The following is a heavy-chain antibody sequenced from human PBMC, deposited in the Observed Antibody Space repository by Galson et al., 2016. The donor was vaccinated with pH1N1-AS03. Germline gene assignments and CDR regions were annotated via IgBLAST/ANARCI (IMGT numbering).Heavy chain of an antibody. CDR3: GRVGRGGSPVDY. Sequence: SLRLSCAASGFTFSSYGMHWVRQAPGKGLEWVTFISYDGSEKHDVDSVKGRFIISRDNAKNSLYLQMNSLRADDTAVYYCGRVGRGGSPVDYWGQGTLVTVSS. J-gene: IGHJ4*02. CDR2: ISYDGSEK. V-gene: IGHV3-30*07. D-gene: IGHD2-15*01. CDR1: GFTFSSYG.